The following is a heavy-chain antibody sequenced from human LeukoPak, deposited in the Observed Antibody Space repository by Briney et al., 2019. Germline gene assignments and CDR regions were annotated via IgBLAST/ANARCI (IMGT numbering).Heavy chain of an antibody. CDR3: ARGYSSGWRFDY. J-gene: IGHJ4*02. D-gene: IGHD6-19*01. CDR1: GGSFSGYY. Sequence: SETLSLTCAVYGGSFSGYYWSWIRQPPGKGLEWIGEINHSGSTNYNPSLKSRVTISVDTSKNQFSLMLSSVTAADTAVYYCARGYSSGWRFDYWGQGTLVTVSS. CDR2: INHSGST. V-gene: IGHV4-34*01.